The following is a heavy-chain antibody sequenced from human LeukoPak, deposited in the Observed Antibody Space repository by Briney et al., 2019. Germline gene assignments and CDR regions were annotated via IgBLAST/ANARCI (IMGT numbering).Heavy chain of an antibody. V-gene: IGHV3-33*08. Sequence: GGSLRLSCAASGFSFISYGMHWVRQAPGKGLEWVAVIWYDGSNKYYADSVKGRFTISRDNSKNTLYLQMNSLRAEDTAVYYCARDMQYSSEVRGIDYWGQGTLVTVSS. J-gene: IGHJ4*02. CDR1: GFSFISYG. CDR3: ARDMQYSSEVRGIDY. CDR2: IWYDGSNK. D-gene: IGHD6-19*01.